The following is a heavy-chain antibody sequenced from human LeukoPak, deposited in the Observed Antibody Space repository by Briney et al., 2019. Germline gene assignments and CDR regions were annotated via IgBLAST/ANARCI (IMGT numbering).Heavy chain of an antibody. CDR3: ARGDYYYDSSGYYFDY. V-gene: IGHV4-4*07. Sequence: PSETLSLTCTVSGGSISSYYWSWIRQPAGKGLEWIGRIYTSGITNYNPSLKSRVTMSVVTSQNQFSLKLSSVTAADTAVYYCARGDYYYDSSGYYFDYWGQGTLVTVSS. CDR2: IYTSGIT. CDR1: GGSISSYY. D-gene: IGHD3-22*01. J-gene: IGHJ4*02.